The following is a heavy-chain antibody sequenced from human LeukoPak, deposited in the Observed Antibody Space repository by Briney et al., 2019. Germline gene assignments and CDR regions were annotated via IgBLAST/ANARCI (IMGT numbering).Heavy chain of an antibody. V-gene: IGHV3-66*01. CDR3: ASSMVRGGGYYFDY. D-gene: IGHD3-10*01. CDR2: IYSGGSP. Sequence: GGSLRLSCAASGFTVSSNYMSWVRQAPGKGLEWVSVIYSGGSPYYADSVKARFTISRDNSKNTLYLQMNSLRAEDTAVYYCASSMVRGGGYYFDYWGQGTLVTVSS. CDR1: GFTVSSNY. J-gene: IGHJ4*02.